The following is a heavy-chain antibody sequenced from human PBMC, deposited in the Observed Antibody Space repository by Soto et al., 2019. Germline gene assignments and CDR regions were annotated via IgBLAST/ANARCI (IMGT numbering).Heavy chain of an antibody. CDR3: ARGDTALSYWYFDL. CDR2: IDPSDSYT. V-gene: IGHV5-10-1*01. Sequence: EVQLVQSGAEVKKPGESLRISCKGSGYSFTSHWISWGRQMPGKGLEWMGRIDPSDSYTSYSPSFQGHVTISADKYISTVYLQWSSLKASDTATYYCARGDTALSYWYFDLWGRGTLVTVSS. J-gene: IGHJ2*01. D-gene: IGHD5-18*01. CDR1: GYSFTSHW.